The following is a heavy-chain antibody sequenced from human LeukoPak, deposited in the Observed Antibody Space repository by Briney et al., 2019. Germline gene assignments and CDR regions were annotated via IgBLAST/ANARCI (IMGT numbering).Heavy chain of an antibody. CDR2: IYYSGST. V-gene: IGHV4-39*07. Sequence: SETLSLTCTVSGGSISSSSYYWGWIRQPPGKGLEWIGSIYYSGSTYYNPSLKSRVTISVDTSKNQFSLKLSSVTAADTAVYYRARGPRRELLWFGELADYYYYMDVWGKGTTVTVSS. J-gene: IGHJ6*03. CDR3: ARGPRRELLWFGELADYYYYMDV. D-gene: IGHD3-10*01. CDR1: GGSISSSSYY.